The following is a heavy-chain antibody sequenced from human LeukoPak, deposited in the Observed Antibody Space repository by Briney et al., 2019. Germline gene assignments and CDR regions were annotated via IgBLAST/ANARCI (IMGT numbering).Heavy chain of an antibody. D-gene: IGHD5-18*01. CDR1: GFTFSSYA. V-gene: IGHV3-30-3*02. J-gene: IGHJ4*02. CDR3: AKVRYSYGVDY. Sequence: GGSLRLSCVASGFTFSSYAMHWVRQAPGKGLEWVAVISYDGSNKYYADSVKGRFTISRDNSKNTLYLQMNSLRAEDTAVYYCAKVRYSYGVDYWGQGTLVTVSS. CDR2: ISYDGSNK.